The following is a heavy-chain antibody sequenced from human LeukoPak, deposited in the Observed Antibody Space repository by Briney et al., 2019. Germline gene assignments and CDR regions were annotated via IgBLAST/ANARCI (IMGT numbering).Heavy chain of an antibody. CDR2: INSDGSST. Sequence: GGSLRLSCAASGFTISSYWMHWVRQAPGKGLVWVSRINSDGSSTSYADSVKGRFTISRDNAKNTLYLQMNSLRAEDTAVYYCARAGYSGYVPFDYWGQGTLVTVSS. V-gene: IGHV3-74*01. D-gene: IGHD5-12*01. CDR1: GFTISSYW. J-gene: IGHJ4*02. CDR3: ARAGYSGYVPFDY.